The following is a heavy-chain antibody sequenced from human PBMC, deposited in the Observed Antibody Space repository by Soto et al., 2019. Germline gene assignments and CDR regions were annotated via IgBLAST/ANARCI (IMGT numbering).Heavy chain of an antibody. D-gene: IGHD3-3*01. CDR2: IFSNDEK. V-gene: IGHV2-26*01. CDR1: GFSLSNGRLG. Sequence: QVTLKESGPVLVKPTETLTLTCAVSGFSLSNGRLGVSWIRQPPGTALEWLAHIFSNDEKSYTTSLKSRPTISNDTSKSQVVLIVTNMDPVDTATYYCARTDTYYDLRGHYYVFDYWGQGTLVTVSS. J-gene: IGHJ4*02. CDR3: ARTDTYYDLRGHYYVFDY.